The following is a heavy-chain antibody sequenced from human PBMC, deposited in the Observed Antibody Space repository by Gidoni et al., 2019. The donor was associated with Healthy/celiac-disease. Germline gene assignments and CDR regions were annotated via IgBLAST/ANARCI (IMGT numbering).Heavy chain of an antibody. CDR2: IWYDGSNK. CDR1: GFTFSSYG. J-gene: IGHJ6*02. CDR3: ARDITIFGVVILYYYGMDV. D-gene: IGHD3-3*01. Sequence: GFTFSSYGMHWVRQAPGKGLEWVAVIWYDGSNKYYADSVKGRFTISRDNSKNTLYLQMNSLRAEDTAVYYCARDITIFGVVILYYYGMDVWGQGTTVTVSS. V-gene: IGHV3-33*01.